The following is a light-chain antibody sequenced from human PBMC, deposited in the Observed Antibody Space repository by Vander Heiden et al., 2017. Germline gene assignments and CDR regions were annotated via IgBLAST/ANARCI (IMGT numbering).Light chain of an antibody. V-gene: IGKV3-20*01. CDR2: GAS. CDR3: QQYGSSPLT. Sequence: EIVLTHSPRTLSLSPGERATLSCRPSQSVSSTYLAWYQQKPGQAPRLLIHGASSRATGIPDRFSGSGSGTDFTLTISRLEPEDFAVYYCQQYGSSPLTFGGGTKVEIK. J-gene: IGKJ4*01. CDR1: QSVSSTY.